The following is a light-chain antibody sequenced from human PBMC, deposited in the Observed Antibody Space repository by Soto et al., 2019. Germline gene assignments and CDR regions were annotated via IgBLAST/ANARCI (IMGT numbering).Light chain of an antibody. CDR3: QQRSNWPPIT. CDR2: DAS. CDR1: QSVSSY. V-gene: IGKV3-11*01. J-gene: IGKJ5*01. Sequence: EIVLTQSPATLSLPPGERATLSCSASQSVSSYLAWYQQKPGQAPRLLIYDASNRATGIPARFSGSGSGTDLTLTISSLEPEDFAVYYCQQRSNWPPITFGQGTRLEIK.